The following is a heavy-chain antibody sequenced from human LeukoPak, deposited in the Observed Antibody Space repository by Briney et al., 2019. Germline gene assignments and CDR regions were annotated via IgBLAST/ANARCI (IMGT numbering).Heavy chain of an antibody. D-gene: IGHD3-3*01. J-gene: IGHJ4*02. Sequence: GGSLRLSCAASGFTFSNAWMSWVRQAPGKGLEWVGRIKSKTDGGTTGYAAPVKGRFTISRDDSKNTLYLQMNGLKTEDTAVYYCTTSLGLRFLEWLPEFDYWGQGTLVTVSS. CDR3: TTSLGLRFLEWLPEFDY. V-gene: IGHV3-15*01. CDR1: GFTFSNAW. CDR2: IKSKTDGGTT.